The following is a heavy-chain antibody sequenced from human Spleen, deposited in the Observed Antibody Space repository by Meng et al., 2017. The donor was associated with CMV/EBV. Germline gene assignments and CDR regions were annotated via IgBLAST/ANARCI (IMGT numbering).Heavy chain of an antibody. CDR1: GGTFSSYA. J-gene: IGHJ6*02. D-gene: IGHD2-15*01. Sequence: SVKVSCKASGGTFSSYAISWVRQAPGQGLEWMGGIIPILGIANYAQKFQGRVTITADKSTSTAYMELSSLRSEDTAVYYCARAGYCSGGSCSNHPYYYYYYGMDVWGQGTTVTVSS. CDR3: ARAGYCSGGSCSNHPYYYYYYGMDV. V-gene: IGHV1-69*10. CDR2: IIPILGIA.